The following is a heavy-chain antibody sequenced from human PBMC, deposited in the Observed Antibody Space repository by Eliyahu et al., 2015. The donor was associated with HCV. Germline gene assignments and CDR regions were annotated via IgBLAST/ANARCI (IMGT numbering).Heavy chain of an antibody. CDR3: VAGWEIKLFDY. CDR1: GLTFTNAW. J-gene: IGHJ4*02. Sequence: EAQVEESGGGLVKPGESLRLSCAVSGLTFTNAWMSWVRQAPGKGLEWVGHIKSEPDGGTTDYAAPVKGRFTISRDDSTNMVYLQMKSLKTEDTAVYFCVAGWEIKLFDYWGQGTGVTVSS. CDR2: IKSEPDGGTT. V-gene: IGHV3-15*01. D-gene: IGHD1-26*01.